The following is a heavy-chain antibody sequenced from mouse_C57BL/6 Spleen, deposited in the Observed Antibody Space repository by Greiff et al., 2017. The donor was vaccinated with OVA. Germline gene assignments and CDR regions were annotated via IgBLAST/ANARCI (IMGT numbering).Heavy chain of an antibody. CDR1: GYTFTSYD. J-gene: IGHJ3*01. Sequence: VKLQESGPELVKPGASVKLSCKASGYTFTSYDINWVKQRPGQGLEWIGWIYPRDGSTKYNEKFKGKATLTVDTSSSTAYMELHSLTSEDSAVYFCARRDYGSSYGGWFAYWGQGTLVTVSA. CDR3: ARRDYGSSYGGWFAY. CDR2: IYPRDGST. V-gene: IGHV1-85*01. D-gene: IGHD1-1*01.